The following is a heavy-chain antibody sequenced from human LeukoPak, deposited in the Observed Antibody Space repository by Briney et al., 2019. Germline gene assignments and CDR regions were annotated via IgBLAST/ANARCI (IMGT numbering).Heavy chain of an antibody. J-gene: IGHJ5*02. V-gene: IGHV3-23*01. Sequence: PGGSLRLSCAASGFTFSSYAMSRVRQAPGKGLEWVSAISGSGGSTYYADSVKGRFTISRDNSKNTLYLQMNSLRAEDTAVYYCAKDLGSGWSGWFDPWGQGTLVTVSS. CDR3: AKDLGSGWSGWFDP. D-gene: IGHD6-19*01. CDR1: GFTFSSYA. CDR2: ISGSGGST.